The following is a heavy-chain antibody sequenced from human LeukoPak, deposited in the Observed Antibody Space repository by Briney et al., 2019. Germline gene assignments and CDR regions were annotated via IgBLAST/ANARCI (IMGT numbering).Heavy chain of an antibody. CDR2: INHSGST. Sequence: SEALSLTCAVYGGSFSGYYWSWIRQPPGKGLEWIGEINHSGSTNYIPCLETRVTISVDTSKNQCSLKLSSVTAAETVVYYCARGSSGGSWDIDYWSQGTLVTVSS. CDR3: ARGSSGGSWDIDY. CDR1: GGSFSGYY. D-gene: IGHD2-15*01. J-gene: IGHJ4*02. V-gene: IGHV4-34*01.